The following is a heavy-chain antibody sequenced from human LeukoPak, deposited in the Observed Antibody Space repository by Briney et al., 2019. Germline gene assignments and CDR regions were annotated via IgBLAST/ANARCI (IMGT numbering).Heavy chain of an antibody. CDR3: TTAPHSDYDSEKEGYFDY. D-gene: IGHD3-22*01. Sequence: GGSLRLSCAASGFTFSNAWMSWVRQAPGKGLEWVGRIKSKTDGGTTDYAAPVKGRFTISRDDSKNTLYLQMNSLKTEDTAVYYCTTAPHSDYDSEKEGYFDYWGQGTLVTVSS. CDR2: IKSKTDGGTT. V-gene: IGHV3-15*01. J-gene: IGHJ4*02. CDR1: GFTFSNAW.